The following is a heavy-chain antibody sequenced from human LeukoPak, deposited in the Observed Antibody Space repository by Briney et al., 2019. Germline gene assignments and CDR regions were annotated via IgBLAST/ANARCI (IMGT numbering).Heavy chain of an antibody. J-gene: IGHJ4*02. CDR3: TTDKAYYYDSSGLY. Sequence: GGSLRLSCTASGFTFGDYAMSWFRQAPAKGLEWVGFIRSKTYGGTTEYAASVKGRFTISRGDSKSIAYLQMNSLKTEDTAVYFCTTDKAYYYDSSGLYWGQGTLVTVSS. CDR2: IRSKTYGGTT. V-gene: IGHV3-49*03. D-gene: IGHD3-22*01. CDR1: GFTFGDYA.